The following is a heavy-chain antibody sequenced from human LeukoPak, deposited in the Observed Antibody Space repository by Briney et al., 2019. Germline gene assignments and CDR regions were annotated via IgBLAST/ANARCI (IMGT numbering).Heavy chain of an antibody. J-gene: IGHJ3*02. Sequence: PGGSLRLSCGASGFTFSSFAMTWVRQAPGKGLEWVSAIGGSGGSSFYADPVKGRFTISRDNSRNTLYLQMNSLRAEDTAVYYCAHSPDAFDIWGQGTMVTVSS. CDR3: AHSPDAFDI. CDR2: IGGSGGSS. D-gene: IGHD2-21*01. V-gene: IGHV3-23*01. CDR1: GFTFSSFA.